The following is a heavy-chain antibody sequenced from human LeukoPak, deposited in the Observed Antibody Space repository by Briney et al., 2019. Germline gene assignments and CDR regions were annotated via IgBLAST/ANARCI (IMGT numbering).Heavy chain of an antibody. CDR3: ARVVVRGVIIRAYYFDY. CDR1: GGSISSSSYY. D-gene: IGHD3-10*01. CDR2: IYYSGST. Sequence: SETLSLTCTVPGGSISSSSYYWGWIRQPPGKGLEWIGSIYYSGSTYYNPSLKSRVTISVDTSKNQFSLKLSSVTAADTAVYYCARVVVRGVIIRAYYFDYWGQGTLVTVSS. V-gene: IGHV4-39*07. J-gene: IGHJ4*02.